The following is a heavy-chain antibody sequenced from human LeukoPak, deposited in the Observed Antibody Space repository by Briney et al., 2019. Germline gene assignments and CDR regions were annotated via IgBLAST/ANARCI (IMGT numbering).Heavy chain of an antibody. J-gene: IGHJ4*02. D-gene: IGHD6-13*01. Sequence: TPETLSLTCTVSGGSISSYYWSWIRQPPGKGLEWIGYIYYSGSTNYNPSLKSRVTISVDTSKNQFSLKLSSVTAADTAVYYCARCSSSWFYYFDYWGQGTLVTVSS. CDR3: ARCSSSWFYYFDY. V-gene: IGHV4-59*08. CDR2: IYYSGST. CDR1: GGSISSYY.